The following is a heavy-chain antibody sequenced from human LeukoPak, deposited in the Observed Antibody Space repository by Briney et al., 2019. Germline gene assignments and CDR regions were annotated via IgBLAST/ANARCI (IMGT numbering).Heavy chain of an antibody. V-gene: IGHV4-38-2*02. CDR3: ARDGFVVVPGGNWFDP. J-gene: IGHJ5*02. CDR1: GYSISSGYY. Sequence: SETLSLTCTVSGYSISSGYYWGWIRQPPGKGLEWIGSIYHSGSTYYNRSLKSRVTISVDTSKNQFSLKLSSVTAADTAVYYCARDGFVVVPGGNWFDPWGQGTLVTVSS. D-gene: IGHD2-2*01. CDR2: IYHSGST.